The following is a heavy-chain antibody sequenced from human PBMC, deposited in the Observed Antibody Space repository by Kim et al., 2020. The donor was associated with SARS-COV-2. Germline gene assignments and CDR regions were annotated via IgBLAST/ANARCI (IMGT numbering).Heavy chain of an antibody. CDR3: ARDGAEDDAFDV. Sequence: TNYNPSLKSRATISLDISKKQLSLQLTSVTAADTAVYYCARDGAEDDAFDVWGQGTLVTVS. CDR2: T. J-gene: IGHJ3*01. V-gene: IGHV4-59*01. D-gene: IGHD3-16*01.